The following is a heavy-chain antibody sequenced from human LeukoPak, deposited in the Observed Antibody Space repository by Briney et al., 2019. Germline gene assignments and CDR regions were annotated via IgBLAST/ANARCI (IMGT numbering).Heavy chain of an antibody. V-gene: IGHV3-30*18. Sequence: GGSLRLSCAASGFTFSSYGMHWVRQAPGKGLEWVAVISYDGSNKYYADSVKGRFTISRDNPKNTLYLQMNSLRAEDTAVYYCAKDLGYYDSSGYPLDYWGQGTLVTVSS. CDR3: AKDLGYYDSSGYPLDY. D-gene: IGHD3-22*01. J-gene: IGHJ4*02. CDR2: ISYDGSNK. CDR1: GFTFSSYG.